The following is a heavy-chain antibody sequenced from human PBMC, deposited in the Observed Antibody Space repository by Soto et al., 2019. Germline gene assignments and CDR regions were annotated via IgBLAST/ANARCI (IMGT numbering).Heavy chain of an antibody. Sequence: PGGSLRLSCAASGFTASSNYMSWVRQAPGKGLEWVPVIYSGGSTYYADSVKGRFTISRDNSKSTLYLQMNSLRAEETAAYYCAVRPQYCSGGSCYSGYYYYGMDVWGQGTTVTVSS. CDR2: IYSGGST. CDR3: AVRPQYCSGGSCYSGYYYYGMDV. J-gene: IGHJ6*02. V-gene: IGHV3-53*01. CDR1: GFTASSNY. D-gene: IGHD2-15*01.